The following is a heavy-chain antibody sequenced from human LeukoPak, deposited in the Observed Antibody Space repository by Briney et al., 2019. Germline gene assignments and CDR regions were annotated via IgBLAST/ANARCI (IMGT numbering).Heavy chain of an antibody. Sequence: GGSVTLFCALSGFTVKSYYMIGLRQAPGKGLEGVSCIYSGGCTYYADSVKGTLTISRDNSKNTLYLQMNSLRAEDTAVYYCPGGPSPKYHDILTGYSDYWGQRTLVTVSS. CDR2: IYSGGCT. CDR1: GFTVKSYY. V-gene: IGHV3-66*01. CDR3: PGGPSPKYHDILTGYSDY. J-gene: IGHJ4*02. D-gene: IGHD3-9*01.